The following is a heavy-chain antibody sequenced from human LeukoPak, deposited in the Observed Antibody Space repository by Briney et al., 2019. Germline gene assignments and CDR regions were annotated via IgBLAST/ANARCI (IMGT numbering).Heavy chain of an antibody. V-gene: IGHV4-59*01. J-gene: IGHJ4*02. CDR1: GGSISSYY. Sequence: PSETLSLTCTVSGGSISSYYWSWIRRPPGKGLEWIGYIYYSGSTNYNPSLKSRVTISVDTSKNQFSLKLSSVTAADTAVYYCARGIYSSSLHFDYWGQGTLVTVSS. CDR2: IYYSGST. D-gene: IGHD6-6*01. CDR3: ARGIYSSSLHFDY.